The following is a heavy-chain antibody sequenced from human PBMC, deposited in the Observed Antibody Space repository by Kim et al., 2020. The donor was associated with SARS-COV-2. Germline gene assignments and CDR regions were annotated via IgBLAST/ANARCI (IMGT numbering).Heavy chain of an antibody. J-gene: IGHJ4*02. D-gene: IGHD3-10*01. V-gene: IGHV3-23*01. CDR3: AKVRVRGVIIN. Sequence: YYADSLKGRFTISRDNYKNTLYLQMNSLRAEDTAVYYCAKVRVRGVIINWGQGTLVTVSS.